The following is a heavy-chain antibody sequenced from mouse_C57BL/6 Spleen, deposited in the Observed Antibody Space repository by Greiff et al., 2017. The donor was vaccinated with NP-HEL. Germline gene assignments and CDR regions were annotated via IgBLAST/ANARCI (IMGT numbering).Heavy chain of an antibody. CDR1: GYTFTTYP. CDR2: FHPYNDDT. V-gene: IGHV1-47*01. J-gene: IGHJ1*03. CDR3: ARGGWGSYWYFDV. D-gene: IGHD1-1*01. Sequence: VKLQESGAELVKPGASVKMSCKASGYTFTTYPIEWMKQNHGKSLEWIGNFHPYNDDTKYNEKFKGKATLTVEKSSSTVYLELSRLTSDDSAVYYCARGGWGSYWYFDVWGTGTTVTVSS.